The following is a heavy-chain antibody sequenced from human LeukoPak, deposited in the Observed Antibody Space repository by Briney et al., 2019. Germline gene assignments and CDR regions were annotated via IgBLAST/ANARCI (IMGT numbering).Heavy chain of an antibody. Sequence: GGSLRLSCAASGFTFSSYDMHWVRQVPGKGLEWVSGIGAAGHTYYAVSVKGRFTISRENGKNSLYLQMNDLRAGDAASYYCASGTEGWNYWGQGTLVTVSS. D-gene: IGHD1-1*01. CDR1: GFTFSSYD. CDR3: ASGTEGWNY. CDR2: IGAAGHT. V-gene: IGHV3-13*01. J-gene: IGHJ4*02.